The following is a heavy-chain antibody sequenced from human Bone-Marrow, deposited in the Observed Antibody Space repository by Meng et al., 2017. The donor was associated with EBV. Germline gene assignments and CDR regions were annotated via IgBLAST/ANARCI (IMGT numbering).Heavy chain of an antibody. D-gene: IGHD3-22*01. CDR2: IHHGGTT. CDR3: ARGLGGHYPTMEY. V-gene: IGHV4-4*02. Sequence: QVALQESGPGLVDASGTRSPTCAVSGASIDSSDWWTWVRQAPGKGLEWIGEIHHGGTTNCNPSLESRVTISIDKSDNQFSLKLTSVTAADTAVYYCARGLGGHYPTMEYWGQGTLVTVSS. J-gene: IGHJ4*02. CDR1: GASIDSSDW.